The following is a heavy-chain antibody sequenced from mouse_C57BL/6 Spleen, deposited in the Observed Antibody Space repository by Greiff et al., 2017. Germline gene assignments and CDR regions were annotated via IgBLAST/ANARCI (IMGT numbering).Heavy chain of an antibody. J-gene: IGHJ2*01. CDR3: ARSDDYGSSSFDY. CDR2: IYPGDGDT. CDR1: GYAFSSYW. V-gene: IGHV1-80*01. Sequence: QVQLQQSGAELVKPGASVKISCKASGYAFSSYWMNWVKQRPGKGLEWIGQIYPGDGDTNYNGKFKGKATLTADKSSSTAYMQLSSLTSEDSAVYFCARSDDYGSSSFDYWGQGTTLTVSS. D-gene: IGHD1-1*01.